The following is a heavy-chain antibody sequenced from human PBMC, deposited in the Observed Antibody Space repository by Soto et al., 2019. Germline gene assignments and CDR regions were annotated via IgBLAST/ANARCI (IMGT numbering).Heavy chain of an antibody. CDR3: AALMTGAAAEIEDYGMDV. CDR1: GFTFSSYA. Sequence: GGSLRLSCAASGFTFSSYAMHWVRQAPGKGLEWVAVISYDGSNKYYADSVKGRFTISRGNSKNTLYLQMNSLRAEDTAVYYCAALMTGAAAEIEDYGMDVWGQGTTVTVSS. CDR2: ISYDGSNK. J-gene: IGHJ6*02. V-gene: IGHV3-30-3*01. D-gene: IGHD6-13*01.